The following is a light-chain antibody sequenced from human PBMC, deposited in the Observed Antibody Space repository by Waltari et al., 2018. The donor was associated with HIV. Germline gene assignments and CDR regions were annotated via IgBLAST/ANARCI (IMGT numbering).Light chain of an antibody. CDR1: SSDVGGYNY. J-gene: IGLJ2*01. CDR3: SSHAGSKVV. V-gene: IGLV2-8*01. CDR2: DVI. Sequence: QSALTQPPSASGSPGQSVTLSCTGTSSDVGGYNYVSWHQQHPGKAPKLMIYDVIKRPSGVPVRFSGSNSGNTASLTVSGLQPEDEADYYCSSHAGSKVVFGGGTRLTVL.